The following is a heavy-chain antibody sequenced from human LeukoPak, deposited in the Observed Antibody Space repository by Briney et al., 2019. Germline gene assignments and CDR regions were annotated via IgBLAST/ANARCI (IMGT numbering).Heavy chain of an antibody. V-gene: IGHV1-69*13. CDR2: ITPVFGTA. CDR1: GGTFSTHT. D-gene: IGHD4-17*01. Sequence: ASVKVSCKASGGTFSTHTITWVRQAPGQGLEWLGGITPVFGTARYAQKIQGRITITADEPTSTAYMELSTLTSEDTALYYCARDGGLNDYGDYTPPFYAMDVWGQGTTVTVSS. J-gene: IGHJ6*02. CDR3: ARDGGLNDYGDYTPPFYAMDV.